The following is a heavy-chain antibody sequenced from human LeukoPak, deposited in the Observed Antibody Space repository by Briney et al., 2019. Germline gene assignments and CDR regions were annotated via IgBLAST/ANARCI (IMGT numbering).Heavy chain of an antibody. V-gene: IGHV3-33*08. CDR1: RFTFSSYE. Sequence: GGSLRLSCAASRFTFSSYEMNWVRQAPGKGLEWVAIIWSDGSTKYYVGSVKGRFTISRDSSKSTLYLQMNSLRAEDTAVYYCARDAATSVGMPHYWGQGTVVTVSS. CDR3: ARDAATSVGMPHY. CDR2: IWSDGSTK. D-gene: IGHD2-2*01. J-gene: IGHJ4*02.